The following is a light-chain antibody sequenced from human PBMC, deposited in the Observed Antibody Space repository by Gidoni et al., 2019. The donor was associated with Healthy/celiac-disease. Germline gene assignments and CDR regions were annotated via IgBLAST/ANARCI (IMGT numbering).Light chain of an antibody. Sequence: QSVLTPPPSVSGAPGQRVPTSCTGSSSNIGAGYAVHWYQQLPGTAPKLLIYGNSNRPSGVPDRFSGSKSGTSASLAITGLQAEDEADYYCQSYDSSLSGSWVFGGGTKLTVL. CDR2: GNS. V-gene: IGLV1-40*01. J-gene: IGLJ3*02. CDR1: SSNIGAGYA. CDR3: QSYDSSLSGSWV.